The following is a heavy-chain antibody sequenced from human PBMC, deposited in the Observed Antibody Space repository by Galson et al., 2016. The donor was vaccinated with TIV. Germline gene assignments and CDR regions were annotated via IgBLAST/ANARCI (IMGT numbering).Heavy chain of an antibody. J-gene: IGHJ4*02. Sequence: SLRLSCAASGLTFSTHAMTWVRQAPGKGLEWVAGITSSGTSTYYGDSVKGRFTISRDNSKNTVYLQMNSLRAEDTAVYYCAKDGSHGEFDYWGQGTRVTVSS. CDR1: GLTFSTHA. CDR2: ITSSGTST. V-gene: IGHV3-23*01. D-gene: IGHD5-24*01. CDR3: AKDGSHGEFDY.